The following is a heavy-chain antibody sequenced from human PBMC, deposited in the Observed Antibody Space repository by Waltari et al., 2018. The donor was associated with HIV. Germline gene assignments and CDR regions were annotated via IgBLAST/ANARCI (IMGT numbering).Heavy chain of an antibody. V-gene: IGHV3-53*01. Sequence: EVQLVESGGNLTQPGGSLIRPCVASAFSVDSHYICWVRQGPGKGQEWVSVLYSNGNTNSVESVKGRFTIFRDNSKNTLYLQMNTLRAEDTAVYYCARMQRSYGSEQSRYFYFGIDVWGQGTSVIVSS. CDR3: ARMQRSYGSEQSRYFYFGIDV. D-gene: IGHD3-10*01. CDR1: AFSVDSHY. CDR2: LYSNGNT. J-gene: IGHJ6*02.